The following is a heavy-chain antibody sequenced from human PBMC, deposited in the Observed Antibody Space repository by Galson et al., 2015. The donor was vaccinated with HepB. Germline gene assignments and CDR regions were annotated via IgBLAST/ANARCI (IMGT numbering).Heavy chain of an antibody. J-gene: IGHJ6*02. V-gene: IGHV3-21*01. CDR3: ARDNSGRQRCANGCVYGMDV. CDR1: GFTVSSYS. D-gene: IGHD6-25*01. Sequence: SLRLSCAASGFTVSSYSMNWVRQAPGKGLEWVSSISSSSSYIYYADSVKGRFTISRDNAKNSLYLQMNSLRAEDTAVYYCARDNSGRQRCANGCVYGMDVWGQGTTVAVSS. CDR2: ISSSSSYI.